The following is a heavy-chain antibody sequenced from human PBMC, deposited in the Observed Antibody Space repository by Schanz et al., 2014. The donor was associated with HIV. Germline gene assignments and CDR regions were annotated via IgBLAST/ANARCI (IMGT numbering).Heavy chain of an antibody. Sequence: QEQLVESGGGVVQPGRSLRLSCVASGFNFNSYGMHWVRQAPGKGLEWVAVMSYDGTKKHYADSVKGRFTISRDNAKNTLYLQMNSLRAEDTAVYYCVRLMSSDYDFYHYGMDVWGQGTTVTVS. V-gene: IGHV3-30*03. CDR2: MSYDGTKK. J-gene: IGHJ6*02. D-gene: IGHD4-17*01. CDR1: GFNFNSYG. CDR3: VRLMSSDYDFYHYGMDV.